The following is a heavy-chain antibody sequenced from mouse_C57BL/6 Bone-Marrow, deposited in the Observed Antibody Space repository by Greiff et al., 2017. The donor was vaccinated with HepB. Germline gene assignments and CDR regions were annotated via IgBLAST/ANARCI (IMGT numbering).Heavy chain of an antibody. V-gene: IGHV1-55*01. J-gene: IGHJ2*01. Sequence: QVQLQQPGAELVKPGASVKMSCKASGYTFTSYWITWVKQRPGQGLEWIGDIYPGSGSTNYNEKFKSKATLTVDTSSSTAYMQRSSLTSEDSAVYYCARWGTTVVDYFDYWGQGTTLTVSS. CDR1: GYTFTSYW. CDR3: ARWGTTVVDYFDY. D-gene: IGHD1-1*01. CDR2: IYPGSGST.